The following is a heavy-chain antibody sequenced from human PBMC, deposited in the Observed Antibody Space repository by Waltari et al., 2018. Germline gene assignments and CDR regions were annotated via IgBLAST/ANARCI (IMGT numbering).Heavy chain of an antibody. J-gene: IGHJ3*01. CDR2: ISYNGAT. V-gene: IGHV4-39*01. CDR1: GGSITTNRPY. Sequence: QLQLQESGPGLVKPSETLALTCSVSGGSITTNRPYWGWLRQPPGQGLELIGTISYNGATDSSPSLRGRLTLSRDTTMNQLSLKLGSVTAADTAVYYCATYIGASVGTAAFDVWGQGTMVTVSS. D-gene: IGHD5-12*01. CDR3: ATYIGASVGTAAFDV.